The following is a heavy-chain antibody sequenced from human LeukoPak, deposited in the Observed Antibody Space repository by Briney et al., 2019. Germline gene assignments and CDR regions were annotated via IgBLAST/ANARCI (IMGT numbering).Heavy chain of an antibody. J-gene: IGHJ4*02. Sequence: ASVKVSCKASGYTFTNYGISWVRQAPGQGLEWMGWISAYNGNTNYAQKLQGRVTMTTDTSTSTAYMELRSLRSDDTAVYYCARGADDYVWGSYRYITTGFDYGGQGTRVTVSS. CDR3: ARGADDYVWGSYRYITTGFDY. CDR1: GYTFTNYG. V-gene: IGHV1-18*04. CDR2: ISAYNGNT. D-gene: IGHD3-16*02.